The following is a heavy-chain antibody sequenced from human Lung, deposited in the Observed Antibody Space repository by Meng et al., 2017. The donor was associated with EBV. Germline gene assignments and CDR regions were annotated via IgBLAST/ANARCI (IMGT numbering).Heavy chain of an antibody. Sequence: VRRQESGPGRVKPAGTLSLTCAVAGGSISSSNWWSWVRQPPGKGLEWIGEIYHSGSTNYNPSLKSRVTISVDKSKNQFSLKLSSVTAADTAVYYCARGKLSGYRYFDYWGQGTLVTVSS. D-gene: IGHD3-3*01. CDR1: GGSISSSNW. V-gene: IGHV4-4*02. CDR2: IYHSGST. J-gene: IGHJ4*02. CDR3: ARGKLSGYRYFDY.